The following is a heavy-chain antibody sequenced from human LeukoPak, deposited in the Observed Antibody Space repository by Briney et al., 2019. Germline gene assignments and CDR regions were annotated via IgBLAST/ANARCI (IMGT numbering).Heavy chain of an antibody. Sequence: SETLSLTCTVSGGSISSYYWSWIRQPPGKGLEWIGYIFYTGSTNYNPSLKSRVTISVDTSKNQFSLKLSSVTAADTAVYYCARDSRRDGYNLDYWGRGTLVTVSS. D-gene: IGHD5-24*01. V-gene: IGHV4-59*12. CDR3: ARDSRRDGYNLDY. CDR2: IFYTGST. CDR1: GGSISSYY. J-gene: IGHJ4*02.